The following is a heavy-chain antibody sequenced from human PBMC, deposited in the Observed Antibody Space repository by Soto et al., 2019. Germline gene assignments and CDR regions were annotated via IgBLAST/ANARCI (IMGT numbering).Heavy chain of an antibody. J-gene: IGHJ3*02. CDR2: IDPSDSYT. V-gene: IGHV5-10-1*01. D-gene: IGHD2-2*01. Sequence: GESLKISCKGSGYSFTSYWISWVRQMPGKGLEWMGRIDPSDSYTNYSPSFQGHVTISADKSISTAYLQWSSLKASDTAMYYCARELVVPAAMGWAFDIWGQGTMVT. CDR3: ARELVVPAAMGWAFDI. CDR1: GYSFTSYW.